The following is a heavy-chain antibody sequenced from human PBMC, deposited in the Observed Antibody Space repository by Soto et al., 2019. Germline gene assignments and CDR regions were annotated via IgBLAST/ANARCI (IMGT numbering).Heavy chain of an antibody. CDR3: AADGGPYYYDSSGYASGDY. J-gene: IGHJ4*02. CDR2: IVVGSGNT. CDR1: RFTFTSSA. Sequence: QMQLVQSGPEVKKPGTSVKVSCKASRFTFTSSAVQWVRQARGQRLEWRGWIVVGSGNTNYAQKFQERVTITRDMSTSTAYMELSSLRSEDTAVYYCAADGGPYYYDSSGYASGDYWGQGTLVTVSS. V-gene: IGHV1-58*01. D-gene: IGHD3-22*01.